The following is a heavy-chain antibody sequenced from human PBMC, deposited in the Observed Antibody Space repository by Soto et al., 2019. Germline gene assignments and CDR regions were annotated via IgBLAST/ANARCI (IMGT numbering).Heavy chain of an antibody. Sequence: GGSLRLSCAASGFTFSTYVMHWVRQAPGKGLEWVAAIWYDSSNKYYAASLKGRFTISRDNSKNTLYLQMSSLGAEDTAVYYCASLLDAFDIWGQGTMVTVSS. J-gene: IGHJ3*02. D-gene: IGHD2-15*01. CDR1: GFTFSTYV. V-gene: IGHV3-33*01. CDR3: ASLLDAFDI. CDR2: IWYDSSNK.